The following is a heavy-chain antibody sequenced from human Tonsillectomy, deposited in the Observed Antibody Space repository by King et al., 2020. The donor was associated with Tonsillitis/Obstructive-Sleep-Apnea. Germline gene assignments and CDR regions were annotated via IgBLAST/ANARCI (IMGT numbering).Heavy chain of an antibody. CDR2: IYWDDDK. V-gene: IGHV2-5*02. D-gene: IGHD1-1*01. J-gene: IGHJ6*03. Sequence: TLKESGPTLVKPTQTLTLTCTFSGFSISTSGAGVGWIRQPPGKALEWLVIIYWDDDKRYSPSLKSRLTITKDTSKNQVVLTMTNMDPVDTATYYCAYTSRAGTTPPNYYCMDVWGKGTTVTVSS. CDR1: GFSISTSGAG. CDR3: AYTSRAGTTPPNYYCMDV.